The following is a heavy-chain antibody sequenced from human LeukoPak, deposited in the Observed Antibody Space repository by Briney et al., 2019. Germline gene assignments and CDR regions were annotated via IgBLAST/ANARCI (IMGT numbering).Heavy chain of an antibody. V-gene: IGHV1-18*01. J-gene: IGHJ4*02. CDR1: GYNISSYG. CDR2: ISAYNGNT. D-gene: IGHD4-11*01. Sequence: ASVKVSCKASGYNISSYGISWVRQAPGQGLEWMGWISAYNGNTNYAQKLQGRVTMTTDTSTSTAYMELRSLRSDDTAVYYCARERSNLFDYWGQGTLVTVSS. CDR3: ARERSNLFDY.